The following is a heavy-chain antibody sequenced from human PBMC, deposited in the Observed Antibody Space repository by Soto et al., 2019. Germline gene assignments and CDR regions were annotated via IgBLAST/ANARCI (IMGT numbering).Heavy chain of an antibody. CDR1: GYTFARYA. CDR2: ISASNNNI. CDR3: ARDRSTRDTGPTGMDV. J-gene: IGHJ6*02. V-gene: IGHV1-18*01. D-gene: IGHD1-1*01. Sequence: QIQVVQSGPEVREPAASVEVSCKASGYTFARYAFSWVRQAPGQGPEWMGWISASNNNIHYAQKFEGRVTMFTDTSTNTDYMQLRSLTSDDTAFYYCARDRSTRDTGPTGMDVWGQGTSVTVSS.